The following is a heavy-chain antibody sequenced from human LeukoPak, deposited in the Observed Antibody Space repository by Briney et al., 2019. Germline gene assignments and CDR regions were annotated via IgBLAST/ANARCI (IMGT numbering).Heavy chain of an antibody. CDR3: ARVAAAGPSSFDY. V-gene: IGHV1-2*02. CDR2: INPNSGGT. CDR1: GYTFTGYY. Sequence: ASVKVSCKASGYTFTGYYMHWVRQAPGQGREWMGWINPNSGGTNYAQKFQGRVTMTRDTSISTAYMELSRLRSDDTAVYYCARVAAAGPSSFDYWGQGTLVTVSS. J-gene: IGHJ4*02. D-gene: IGHD6-13*01.